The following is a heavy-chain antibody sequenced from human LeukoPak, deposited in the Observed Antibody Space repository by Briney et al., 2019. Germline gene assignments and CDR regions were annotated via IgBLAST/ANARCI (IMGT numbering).Heavy chain of an antibody. Sequence: ASVKVSCKASGYTFTSYYMHWVRQAPGQGLEWMGIINPSGGSTSYAQKFQGRVTMTRDTSTSTVYMELSSLRSEDTAVYYCASGDYYDSSCYYGNEYFQHWGQGTLVTVSS. CDR1: GYTFTSYY. D-gene: IGHD3-22*01. J-gene: IGHJ1*01. CDR2: INPSGGST. V-gene: IGHV1-46*01. CDR3: ASGDYYDSSCYYGNEYFQH.